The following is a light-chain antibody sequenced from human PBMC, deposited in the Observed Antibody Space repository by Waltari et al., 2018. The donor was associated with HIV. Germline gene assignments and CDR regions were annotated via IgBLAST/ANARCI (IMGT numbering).Light chain of an antibody. J-gene: IGKJ2*01. V-gene: IGKV1-17*01. Sequence: DPQMTQSLSPLPAVVGDRVTITCRASQGIRNDLGWYQQNGGKAPERLIFDASKLQSGVPSRFSGSGSEKEVYLTISSLQPEDFATYYCLQHKDHPRTFGQGTKLEIK. CDR3: LQHKDHPRT. CDR1: QGIRND. CDR2: DAS.